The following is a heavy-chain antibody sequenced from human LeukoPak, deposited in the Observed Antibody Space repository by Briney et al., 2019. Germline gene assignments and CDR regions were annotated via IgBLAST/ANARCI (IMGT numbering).Heavy chain of an antibody. Sequence: VASVKVSCKASGGTFSSDAISWVRQAPGQGLEWMGGIIPIFGTANYAQKFQGRVTITTDESTSTAYMELGSLRSEDTAVYYCAREGPTGDIDYWGQGTLVTVSS. J-gene: IGHJ4*02. CDR1: GGTFSSDA. D-gene: IGHD1-26*01. CDR2: IIPIFGTA. V-gene: IGHV1-69*05. CDR3: AREGPTGDIDY.